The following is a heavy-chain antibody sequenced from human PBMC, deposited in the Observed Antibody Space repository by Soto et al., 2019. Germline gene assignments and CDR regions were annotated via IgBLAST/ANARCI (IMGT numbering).Heavy chain of an antibody. CDR3: ASDRGYSYGSHFDY. J-gene: IGHJ4*02. D-gene: IGHD5-18*01. CDR1: GFTFSSYA. CDR2: ISGSGGST. Sequence: PGGSLRLSCAASGFTFSSYAMSWARQAPGKGLEWVSAISGSGGSTYYADSVKGRFTISRDNSKNTLYLQMNSLRAEDTAVYYCASDRGYSYGSHFDYWGQGTLVTVSS. V-gene: IGHV3-23*01.